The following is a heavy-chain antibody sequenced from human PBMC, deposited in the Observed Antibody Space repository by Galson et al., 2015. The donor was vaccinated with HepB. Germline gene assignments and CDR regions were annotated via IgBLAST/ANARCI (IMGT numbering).Heavy chain of an antibody. CDR1: GFTFSSYA. CDR3: ARDAVIAVPSWFDP. Sequence: SLRLSCAASGFTFSSYAMHWVRQAPGKGLEWVAVISYDGSNKYYADSVKGRFTISRDNSKNTLYLQMNSLRAEAPAVYYCARDAVIAVPSWFDPWGQGTLVTVSS. V-gene: IGHV3-30-3*01. J-gene: IGHJ5*02. D-gene: IGHD6-19*01. CDR2: ISYDGSNK.